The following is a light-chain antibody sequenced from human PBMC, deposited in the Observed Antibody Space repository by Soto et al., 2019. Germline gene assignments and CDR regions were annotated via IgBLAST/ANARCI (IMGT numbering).Light chain of an antibody. CDR3: QQSYSTSWT. CDR1: QSISTY. Sequence: DIQMTQSPSSLSASVGDRVTITCRASQSISTYLNWYQQKPGKAPKLLIYGASSLQSGVPSGFSGTGSGTDFTLTISRLQPEDFATYYGQQSYSTSWTFGQGTKVELK. V-gene: IGKV1-39*01. CDR2: GAS. J-gene: IGKJ1*01.